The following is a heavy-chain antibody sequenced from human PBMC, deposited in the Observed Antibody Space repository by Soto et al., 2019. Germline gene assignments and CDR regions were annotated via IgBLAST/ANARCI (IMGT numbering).Heavy chain of an antibody. Sequence: QFQLVQSGAEEQKPGASVKVSCKAAGYTFTNYAMHWVRQAPGQRLEWMGWINVGNGNTKYSQKFQGRVTITRDTSASKADMELSSLRSEDKAVYYCARRGDGMDVWGQGTTVTVYS. CDR2: INVGNGNT. J-gene: IGHJ6*02. CDR3: ARRGDGMDV. D-gene: IGHD3-10*01. V-gene: IGHV1-3*05. CDR1: GYTFTNYA.